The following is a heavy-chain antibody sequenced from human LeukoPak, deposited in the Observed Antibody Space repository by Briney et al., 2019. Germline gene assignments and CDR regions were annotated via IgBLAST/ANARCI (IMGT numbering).Heavy chain of an antibody. CDR3: AREGRYCSSTSCYYWFDP. D-gene: IGHD2-2*01. CDR2: INPNSGGT. J-gene: IGHJ5*02. Sequence: ASVKVSCKASGYTFTGYYMHWVRQAPGQGLEWMGWINPNSGGTNYAQKFQGRVTMTRDTSISTAYMELSRLRSDDTAVYYCAREGRYCSSTSCYYWFDPWGQGTLVTVSS. CDR1: GYTFTGYY. V-gene: IGHV1-2*02.